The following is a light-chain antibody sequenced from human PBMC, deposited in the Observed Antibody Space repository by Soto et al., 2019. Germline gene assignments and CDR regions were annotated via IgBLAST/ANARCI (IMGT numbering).Light chain of an antibody. V-gene: IGKV1-5*01. CDR1: QSISSW. Sequence: DIQMTQSPSTMSSSVGYRFTSTWLASQSISSWLAWYQQKPGKDKSLIITDAYKLESGVTQRFNGSRSETEFTLTIRNLQPDDFATYYCQQSNSFQWTLGIGTQLDLK. J-gene: IGKJ1*01. CDR3: QQSNSFQWT. CDR2: DAY.